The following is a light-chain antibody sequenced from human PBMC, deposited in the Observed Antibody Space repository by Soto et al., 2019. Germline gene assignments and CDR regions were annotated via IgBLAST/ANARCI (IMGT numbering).Light chain of an antibody. CDR3: QQYNSYPWT. CDR1: QSISNW. V-gene: IGKV1-5*01. J-gene: IGKJ1*01. Sequence: DIQMTQSPSTLSASVGDRVTITCRASQSISNWLAWYQQKPGKAPKLLIYDASSLESGVPSRFSGSGSGTEFTLTISSLQPDEFATYYCQQYNSYPWTFGQGTKVEIK. CDR2: DAS.